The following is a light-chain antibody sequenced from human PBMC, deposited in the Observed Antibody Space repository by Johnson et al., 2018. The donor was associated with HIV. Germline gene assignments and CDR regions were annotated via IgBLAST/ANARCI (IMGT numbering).Light chain of an antibody. J-gene: IGLJ1*01. CDR2: DNN. V-gene: IGLV1-51*01. CDR1: SSNIGNNY. Sequence: QSVLTQPPSVSAAPGQKVTISCSGSSSNIGNNYVSWYQQLPGTAPKLLIYDNNKRPSGIPDRFSGSKSGTSATLGITGLQTGDEADYYCGTWDSSLSVFYGFGTGTKFTGL. CDR3: GTWDSSLSVFYG.